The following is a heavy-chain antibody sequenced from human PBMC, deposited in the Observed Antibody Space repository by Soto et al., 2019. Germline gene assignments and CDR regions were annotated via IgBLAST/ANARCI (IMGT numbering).Heavy chain of an antibody. CDR1: GFTFSSYW. D-gene: IGHD4-17*01. Sequence: EVQLVESGGGLVQPGGSLRLSCVASGFTFSSYWMSWVRQAPGKGLEWVANIKQDGSEKYYVDSVKGRFTISRDNAKNSLYLQMNSLRAEDTAVYYCARVFYGDFDFDYWGQGTLVTVSS. V-gene: IGHV3-7*03. J-gene: IGHJ4*02. CDR2: IKQDGSEK. CDR3: ARVFYGDFDFDY.